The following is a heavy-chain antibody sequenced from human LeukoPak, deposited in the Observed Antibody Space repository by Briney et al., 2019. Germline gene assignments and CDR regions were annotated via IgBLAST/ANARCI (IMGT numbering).Heavy chain of an antibody. CDR3: ARDLQQQLVRFWFGP. Sequence: ASVKVSCKASGYTFTGYYMHWVRQAPGQGLEWMGWINPNSGGTNYAQKFQGRVTMTRDTSISTAYMELSRLRSDDTAVYYCARDLQQQLVRFWFGPWGQGTLVTVSS. J-gene: IGHJ5*02. CDR2: INPNSGGT. CDR1: GYTFTGYY. V-gene: IGHV1-2*02. D-gene: IGHD6-13*01.